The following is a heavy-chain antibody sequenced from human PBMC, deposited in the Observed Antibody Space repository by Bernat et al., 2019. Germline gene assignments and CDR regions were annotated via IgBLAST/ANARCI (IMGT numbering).Heavy chain of an antibody. CDR1: GFTFSSYS. Sequence: EVQLLESGGGLVQPGGSLRLSCAASGFTFSSYSMNWVRQAPGKGLEWVSSISSSSSYIYYADSVKGRFTISRDNAKNSLYLQMNSLRAEDTAVYYCAIEWELRVPNHWGQGTLVTVSS. J-gene: IGHJ5*02. CDR2: ISSSSSYI. V-gene: IGHV3-21*01. D-gene: IGHD1-26*01. CDR3: AIEWELRVPNH.